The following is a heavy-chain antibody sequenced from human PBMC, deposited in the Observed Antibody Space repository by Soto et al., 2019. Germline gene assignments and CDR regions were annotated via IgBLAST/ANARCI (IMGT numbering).Heavy chain of an antibody. D-gene: IGHD6-6*01. CDR3: AKVVYSSSSVWFDP. CDR2: ISGSGGST. V-gene: IGHV3-23*01. J-gene: IGHJ5*02. Sequence: GGSLRLSCAASGFTFSSYAMSWVRQAPGKGLEWVSAISGSGGSTYYADSVKGRFTISRDNSKNTLYLQMNSLGAEDTAVYYCAKVVYSSSSVWFDPWGQGTLVTVSS. CDR1: GFTFSSYA.